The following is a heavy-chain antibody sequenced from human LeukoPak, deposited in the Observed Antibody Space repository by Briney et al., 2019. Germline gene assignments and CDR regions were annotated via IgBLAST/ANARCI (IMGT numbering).Heavy chain of an antibody. CDR1: GFTFSNYA. CDR3: TTDSRQLTTTYYFDY. V-gene: IGHV3-15*01. CDR2: IKEKADGGTT. D-gene: IGHD1-1*01. J-gene: IGHJ4*02. Sequence: PGGSLRLSCVASGFTFSNYAMSWVRQAPGKGLEWVGRIKEKADGGTTDYAAPVKGRFTISRDDSKNTLFLQMNSLKTEDTAVYYCTTDSRQLTTTYYFDYWGQGALVTVSS.